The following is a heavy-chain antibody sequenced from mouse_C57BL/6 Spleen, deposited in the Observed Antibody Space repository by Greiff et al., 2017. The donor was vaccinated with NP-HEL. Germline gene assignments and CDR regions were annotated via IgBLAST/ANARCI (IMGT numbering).Heavy chain of an antibody. D-gene: IGHD1-1*01. CDR2: INPYNGGT. J-gene: IGHJ2*01. CDR1: GYTFTDYY. V-gene: IGHV1-19*01. Sequence: VQLQQSGPVLVKPGASVKMSCKASGYTFTDYYMNWVKQSHGKSLEWIGVINPYNGGTSYNQKFKGKATLTVDKSSSTAYMELNSLTSEDSAVYYCASDTTVVADYWGQGTTLTVSA. CDR3: ASDTTVVADY.